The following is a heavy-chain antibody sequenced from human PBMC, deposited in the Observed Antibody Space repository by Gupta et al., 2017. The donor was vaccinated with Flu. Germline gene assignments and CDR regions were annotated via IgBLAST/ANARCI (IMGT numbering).Heavy chain of an antibody. CDR1: FGDYG. Sequence: FGDYGSTWVRQAPGNGLEWLGFIRKQVNGRTPQYDASGTGSVIISRDDSKSIAYLQMNSLKTEDTAGYFCYRVRHDDSNYRNVYDGGKGTMVTVXS. CDR2: IRKQVNGRTP. J-gene: IGHJ4*02. D-gene: IGHD3-22*01. V-gene: IGHV3-49*04. CDR3: YRVRHDDSNYRNVYD.